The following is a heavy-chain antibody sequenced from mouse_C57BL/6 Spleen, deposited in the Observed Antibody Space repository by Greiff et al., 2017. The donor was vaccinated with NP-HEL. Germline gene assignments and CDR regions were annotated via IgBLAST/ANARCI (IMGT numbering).Heavy chain of an antibody. CDR1: GFTFSSYA. CDR3: AREGWDYDRDY. Sequence: VQLVESGGGLVKPGGSLKLSCAASGFTFSSYAMSWVRQTPEKRLEWVATISDGGSYTYYPDNVKGRFTISRDNAKNNLYLQMSHLKSEDTAMYYCAREGWDYDRDYWGQGTTLTVSS. CDR2: ISDGGSYT. J-gene: IGHJ2*01. D-gene: IGHD2-4*01. V-gene: IGHV5-4*01.